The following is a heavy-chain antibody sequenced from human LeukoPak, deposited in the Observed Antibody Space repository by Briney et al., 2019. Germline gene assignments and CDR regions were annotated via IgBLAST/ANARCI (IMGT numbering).Heavy chain of an antibody. D-gene: IGHD6-13*01. CDR3: ARGAAAGRHNWFDP. CDR2: IYYSGST. V-gene: IGHV4-31*03. J-gene: IGHJ5*02. Sequence: SETLSLTCTVSGGSISSGGYYWSWIRQHPGKGLEWIGYIYYSGSTYYNPSLKSRVTISVDTSKNQFSLKLSSVTAADTGVYYCARGAAAGRHNWFDPWGQGTLVTFSS. CDR1: GGSISSGGYY.